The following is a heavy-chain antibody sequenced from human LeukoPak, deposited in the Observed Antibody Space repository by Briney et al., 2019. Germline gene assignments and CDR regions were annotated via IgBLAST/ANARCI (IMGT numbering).Heavy chain of an antibody. Sequence: PSETLSLTCTVSGYSISSGYYWGWIRQPPGKGLEWIGSIYQSGNTYYNTSLKSRVTISVDTSKNQFSLKLSSVTAADTAVYYCARDPRIGVAGSGNYFDYWGQGALVTVSS. V-gene: IGHV4-38-2*02. CDR1: GYSISSGYY. D-gene: IGHD6-19*01. CDR2: IYQSGNT. CDR3: ARDPRIGVAGSGNYFDY. J-gene: IGHJ4*02.